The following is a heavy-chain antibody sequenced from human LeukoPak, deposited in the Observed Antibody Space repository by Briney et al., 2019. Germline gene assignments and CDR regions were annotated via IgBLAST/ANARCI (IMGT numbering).Heavy chain of an antibody. V-gene: IGHV3-74*01. CDR2: INSDGRST. CDR3: ARGGLRTFDP. D-gene: IGHD3-16*01. CDR1: GFTFSSYW. J-gene: IGHJ5*02. Sequence: AGGSLRLSCAASGFTFSSYWMHWVRQAPGKGLVWVSHINSDGRSTSYADSVKGRFTISRDNAKNTLYLQMNSLRAEDTAVYYCARGGLRTFDPWGQGTLVTVSS.